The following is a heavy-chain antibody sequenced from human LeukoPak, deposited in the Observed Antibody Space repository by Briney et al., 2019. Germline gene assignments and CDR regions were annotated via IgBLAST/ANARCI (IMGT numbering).Heavy chain of an antibody. D-gene: IGHD2-15*01. J-gene: IGHJ4*02. V-gene: IGHV3-30*18. CDR3: AKDSMVVAATPPDY. CDR2: ISYDGSNK. CDR1: GFTFSSYG. Sequence: AGGSLRLSCAASGFTFSSYGMHWVRQAPGKGLEWVAVISYDGSNKYYADSVKGQFTISRDNSKNTLYLQMNSLRAEDTAVYCCAKDSMVVAATPPDYWGQGTLVTVSS.